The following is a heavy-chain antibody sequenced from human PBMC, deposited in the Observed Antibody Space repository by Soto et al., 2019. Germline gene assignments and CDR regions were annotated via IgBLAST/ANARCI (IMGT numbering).Heavy chain of an antibody. J-gene: IGHJ4*02. Sequence: ASVKVSGTASGYTFTSYAMHCVRQAPGQRLEWMGWINAGNGNTKYSQKFQGRVTITRDTSASTAYMELSSLRSEDTAVYYCASASPTVTRLIAYWGQGTLVTVSS. CDR3: ASASPTVTRLIAY. CDR2: INAGNGNT. V-gene: IGHV1-3*01. CDR1: GYTFTSYA. D-gene: IGHD4-17*01.